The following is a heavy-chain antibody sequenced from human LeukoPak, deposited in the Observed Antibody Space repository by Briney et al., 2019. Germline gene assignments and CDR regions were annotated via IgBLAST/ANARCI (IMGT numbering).Heavy chain of an antibody. J-gene: IGHJ4*02. CDR2: RQPGNVS. Sequence: GGSLRLSCAVSGFTASTHHMAWVRQAPGKGLEWVSVRQPGNVSYYSDSVTGRFTTSTDRSKKSIFFQMRDLRAEDTALYYCARERDYDTYFDYWGQGTLVIVSS. D-gene: IGHD3-22*01. CDR3: ARERDYDTYFDY. V-gene: IGHV3-53*01. CDR1: GFTASTHH.